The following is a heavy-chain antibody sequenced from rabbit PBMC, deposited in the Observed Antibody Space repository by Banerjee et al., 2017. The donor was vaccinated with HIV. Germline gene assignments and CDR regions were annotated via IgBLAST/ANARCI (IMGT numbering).Heavy chain of an antibody. Sequence: QQQLEESGGGLVKPGGILTLTCKASGFTLSSSYYMCWVRQAPGKGLEWIGCIYAGNNGSPYYASWAKGRFTISKTSSTTVTLQMTSLTAADTATYFCARAGSGYRQFDLWGPGTLVTVS. CDR2: IYAGNNGSP. CDR3: ARAGSGYRQFDL. CDR1: GFTLSSSYY. J-gene: IGHJ4*01. V-gene: IGHV1S45*01. D-gene: IGHD8-1*01.